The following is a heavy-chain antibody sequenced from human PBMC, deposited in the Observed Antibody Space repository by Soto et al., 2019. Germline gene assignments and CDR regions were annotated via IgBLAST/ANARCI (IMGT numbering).Heavy chain of an antibody. Sequence: PGGSLRLSCAVSGFTFSSYSMNWGRQAPGKGLERVSSISSSSSYIYYADSVKGPLTISRDNAKNSLYLQMNSLRAEDTAVYYCARDNSEIWNGYFSYGMDFWGQGTTVTVSS. CDR3: ARDNSEIWNGYFSYGMDF. V-gene: IGHV3-21*01. D-gene: IGHD3-9*01. CDR2: ISSSSSYI. CDR1: GFTFSSYS. J-gene: IGHJ6*02.